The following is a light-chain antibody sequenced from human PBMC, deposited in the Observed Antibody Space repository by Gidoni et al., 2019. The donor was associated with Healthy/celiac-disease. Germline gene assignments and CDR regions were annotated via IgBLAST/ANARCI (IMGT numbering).Light chain of an antibody. CDR1: KLGDKY. CDR3: QAWDSSTLVV. V-gene: IGLV3-1*01. Sequence: SYELTQPPSVSVSPGQTASITCSADKLGDKYACWYQQKPGQSPVLVIYQDTKRPSGIPERFSGSNSGNTATLTICGTQAMDEADYYCQAWDSSTLVVFGGGTKLTVL. CDR2: QDT. J-gene: IGLJ2*01.